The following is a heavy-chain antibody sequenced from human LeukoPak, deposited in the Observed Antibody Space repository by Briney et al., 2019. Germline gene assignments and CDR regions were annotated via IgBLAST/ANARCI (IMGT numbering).Heavy chain of an antibody. D-gene: IGHD6-19*01. V-gene: IGHV3-48*01. CDR3: ARNLWLSAGALGY. Sequence: GGAPRTSCGASGFTLRTFSIDWGRQGPGEGVGGGLYISSSSTTIYYADSVKGRFTISRDNAKNSLYLQMHSLTAEDTAVYYCARNLWLSAGALGYWGQGTLVTVSS. J-gene: IGHJ4*02. CDR1: GFTLRTFS. CDR2: ISSSSTTI.